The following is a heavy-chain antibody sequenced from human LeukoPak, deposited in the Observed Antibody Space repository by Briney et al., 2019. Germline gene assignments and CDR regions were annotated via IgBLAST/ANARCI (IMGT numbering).Heavy chain of an antibody. J-gene: IGHJ4*02. Sequence: GASVKVSCKTSGYTFTAYYIQWVRQAPGQGLEWMGWINGNSGSTNYAQQFQGRVTMTRDTSIRTAYMELNNLTSDDTAVYYCVRGRYDITGKPFDTWGQGTLVTVSS. CDR1: GYTFTAYY. CDR3: VRGRYDITGKPFDT. V-gene: IGHV1-2*02. CDR2: INGNSGST. D-gene: IGHD1-20*01.